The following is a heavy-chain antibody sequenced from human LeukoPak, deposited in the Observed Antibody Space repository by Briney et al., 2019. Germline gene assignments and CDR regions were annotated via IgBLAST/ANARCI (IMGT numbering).Heavy chain of an antibody. CDR3: AKYVSEKGPPYALDV. D-gene: IGHD2/OR15-2a*01. V-gene: IGHV3-23*01. CDR2: INSSGSST. CDR1: GFTFSSYA. J-gene: IGHJ6*04. Sequence: GGSLRLSCAASGFTFSSYAMQWVRQAPGKGLEWVSGINSSGSSTWYADSVKGRFTISRDNPENTLYLQMNSLRAEDTAVYYCAKYVSEKGPPYALDVWGEGATVTVSS.